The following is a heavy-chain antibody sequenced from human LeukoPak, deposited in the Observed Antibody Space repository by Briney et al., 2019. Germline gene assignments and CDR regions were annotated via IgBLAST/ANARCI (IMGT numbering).Heavy chain of an antibody. CDR1: GYTFTSYG. CDR2: MNPNSGNT. V-gene: IGHV1-8*02. J-gene: IGHJ4*02. Sequence: ASVKVSCKASGYTFTSYGISWVRQAPGQGLEWMGWMNPNSGNTGYAQKFRGRVTMTRNTSISTAYMELSSLRSEDTAVYYCARASQGDSSGYTFYYWGQGTLVTVSS. CDR3: ARASQGDSSGYTFYY. D-gene: IGHD3-22*01.